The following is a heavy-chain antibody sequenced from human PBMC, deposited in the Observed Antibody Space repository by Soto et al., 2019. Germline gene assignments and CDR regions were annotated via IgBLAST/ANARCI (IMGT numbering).Heavy chain of an antibody. Sequence: QVQLVQSGAEVKKPGSSVKVSCLASRGTFNRYAINWVRQAPGHGLEWLGALVPQFGTPNYAQKFQDRVTIVADESTNTTSMELRGLTSDDPAVYNCARQNRDTPMVPFDVWGQGTLVTVS. J-gene: IGHJ4*02. CDR2: LVPQFGTP. V-gene: IGHV1-69*01. CDR3: ARQNRDTPMVPFDV. D-gene: IGHD5-18*01. CDR1: RGTFNRYA.